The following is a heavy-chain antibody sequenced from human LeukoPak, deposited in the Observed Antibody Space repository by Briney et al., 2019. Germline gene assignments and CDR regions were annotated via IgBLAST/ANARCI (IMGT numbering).Heavy chain of an antibody. V-gene: IGHV3-30*02. J-gene: IGHJ4*02. CDR2: IRYDGSNK. CDR3: AKESSPTLAGAGWFGND. D-gene: IGHD3-10*01. Sequence: GGSLRLSCTASGFTFSSYGMHWVRQAPGKGLEWVAFIRYDGSNKYYADSVKGRFTISRDNSKNTLYLQMNSLRAEDTAVYYCAKESSPTLAGAGWFGNDWGQGTLVTVSS. CDR1: GFTFSSYG.